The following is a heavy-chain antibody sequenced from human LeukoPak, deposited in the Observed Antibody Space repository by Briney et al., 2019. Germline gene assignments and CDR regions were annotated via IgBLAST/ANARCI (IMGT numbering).Heavy chain of an antibody. V-gene: IGHV4-34*01. CDR1: GGSFSGHY. CDR3: ARGRTHTAMVTRVYYYYGMDV. CDR2: INRSGST. J-gene: IGHJ6*02. Sequence: SETLSLTCAVYGGSFSGHYWSWIRQPPGKGLEWIGEINRSGSTNYNPSLKSRVTISVDTSKNQFSLKLSSVTAADTAVYYCARGRTHTAMVTRVYYYYGMDVWGQGTTVTVSS. D-gene: IGHD5-18*01.